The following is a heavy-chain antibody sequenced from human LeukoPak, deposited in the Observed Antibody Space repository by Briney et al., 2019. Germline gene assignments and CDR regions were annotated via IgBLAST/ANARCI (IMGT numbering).Heavy chain of an antibody. CDR1: GGSISSGDYY. CDR3: TEYGRVSRAFDI. J-gene: IGHJ3*02. V-gene: IGHV4-30-4*01. D-gene: IGHD2-2*01. CDR2: IYYSGST. Sequence: PSQTLSLTCTVSGGSISSGDYYWSWIRQPPGKGLEWIGYIYYSGSTYYNPSLKSRVTISVDTSKNQFSLKLSSVTAADTAVYYYTEYGRVSRAFDIWGQGTMVTVSS.